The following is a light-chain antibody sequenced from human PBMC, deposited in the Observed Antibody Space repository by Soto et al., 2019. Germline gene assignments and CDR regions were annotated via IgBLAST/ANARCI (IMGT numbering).Light chain of an antibody. J-gene: IGLJ3*02. V-gene: IGLV2-14*03. CDR1: SSDIGRYNY. CDR3: GSDTSATTWV. Sequence: QSALTQPASVSGSPGQSITISCTGSSSDIGRYNYVSWYQQLPGKAPKLMIYEVSNRPSGVSNRFSGSKSGNTASLSISGLQTEDEADYYCGSDTSATTWVFGGGTKLTVL. CDR2: EVS.